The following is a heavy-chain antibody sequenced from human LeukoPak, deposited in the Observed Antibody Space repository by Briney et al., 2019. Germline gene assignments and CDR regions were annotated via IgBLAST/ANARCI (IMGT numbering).Heavy chain of an antibody. D-gene: IGHD2-15*01. CDR1: GFTFSSYG. V-gene: IGHV3-30*18. CDR2: ISYDGSNK. J-gene: IGHJ4*02. CDR3: AKEGRYCSGGSCYSS. Sequence: PGGSLRLSCAASGFTFSSYGMHWVRQAPGKGLEWVAVISYDGSNKYYADSVKGRFTISRDNSKNTLYLQMNSLRAEDTAVYYCAKEGRYCSGGSCYSSWGQGTLVTVFS.